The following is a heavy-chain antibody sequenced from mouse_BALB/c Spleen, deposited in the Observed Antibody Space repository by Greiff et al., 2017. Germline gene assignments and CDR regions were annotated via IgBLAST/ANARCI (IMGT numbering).Heavy chain of an antibody. V-gene: IGHV7-3*02. J-gene: IGHJ2*01. CDR3: ARDDTVVATGFDY. CDR2: IRNKANGYTT. CDR1: GFTFTDYY. Sequence: EVKLMESGGGLVQPGGSLRLSCATSGFTFTDYYMSWVRQPPGKALEWLGFIRNKANGYTTEYSASVKGRFTISRDNSQSILYLQMNTLRAEDSATYYCARDDTVVATGFDYWGQGTTLTVSS. D-gene: IGHD1-1*01.